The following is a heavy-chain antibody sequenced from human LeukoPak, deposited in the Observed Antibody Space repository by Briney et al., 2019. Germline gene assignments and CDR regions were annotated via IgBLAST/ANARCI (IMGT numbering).Heavy chain of an antibody. CDR2: IIPIFGTA. CDR3: ARERYCSGGSCYSGGEPSGAFDI. D-gene: IGHD2-15*01. CDR1: GGTLSSYA. Sequence: ASVKVSCKASGGTLSSYAISWVRQAPGQGLEWMGGIIPIFGTANYAQTFQGRVTITADESTSTAYMELSSLRSEDTAVYYCARERYCSGGSCYSGGEPSGAFDIWGEGKTVTVSS. J-gene: IGHJ3*02. V-gene: IGHV1-69*13.